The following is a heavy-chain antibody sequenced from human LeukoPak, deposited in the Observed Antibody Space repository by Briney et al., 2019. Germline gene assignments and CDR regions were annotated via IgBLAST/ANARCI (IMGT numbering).Heavy chain of an antibody. V-gene: IGHV3-21*01. CDR3: ARGGSGWYGMAAFDI. CDR1: GFTFSSYS. J-gene: IGHJ3*02. D-gene: IGHD6-19*01. CDR2: ISSSSSYI. Sequence: GGSLRLSCAASGFTFSSYSMNWVRQAPGKGLEWVSSISSSSSYIYYADSVKGRFTISRDNAKNSLYLQMNSLRAEDTAVYYCARGGSGWYGMAAFDIWGQGTMVTVSS.